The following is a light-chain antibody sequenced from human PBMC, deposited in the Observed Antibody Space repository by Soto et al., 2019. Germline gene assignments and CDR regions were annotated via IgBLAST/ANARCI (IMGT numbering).Light chain of an antibody. CDR3: SLYFGSNTQV. V-gene: IGLV2-14*01. J-gene: IGLJ1*01. CDR2: AVT. Sequence: QPALAHPAPETRNTAQSITIPCTGTSSHVGGYNYVSWYEHHPGNAPKVMIYAVTNQYSGGTIRFSVSKSGNTASLTIPLLQAEDEADYYCSLYFGSNTQVFGTGTKVTVL. CDR1: SSHVGGYNY.